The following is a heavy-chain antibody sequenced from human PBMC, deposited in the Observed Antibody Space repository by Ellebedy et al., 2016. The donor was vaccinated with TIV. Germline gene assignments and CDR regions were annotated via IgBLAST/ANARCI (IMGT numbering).Heavy chain of an antibody. D-gene: IGHD6-19*01. CDR1: GGSFSGYY. V-gene: IGHV4-59*12. Sequence: SETLSLTCAVYGGSFSGYYWSWIRQPPGKGLEWIGYIYYSGSTNYNPSLKSRVTISVDTSKNQFSLKLSSVTAADTAVYYCARAPLQIIAVAGTHWFDPWGQGTLVTVSS. J-gene: IGHJ5*02. CDR3: ARAPLQIIAVAGTHWFDP. CDR2: IYYSGST.